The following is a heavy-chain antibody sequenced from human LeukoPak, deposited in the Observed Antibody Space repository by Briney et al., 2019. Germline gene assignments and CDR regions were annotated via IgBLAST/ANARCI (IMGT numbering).Heavy chain of an antibody. V-gene: IGHV4-34*01. D-gene: IGHD3-10*01. J-gene: IGHJ4*02. CDR3: ARSERGVPGVTIKFYY. CDR1: GGSFSGYY. CDR2: INHSGST. Sequence: SETLSLTCAVYGGSFSGYYWSWIRQPPGKGLEWIGEINHSGSTNYNPSLKSRVTISVDTSKNQFSLKLSSVTAADTAVYYCARSERGVPGVTIKFYYWGQGTLVTVSS.